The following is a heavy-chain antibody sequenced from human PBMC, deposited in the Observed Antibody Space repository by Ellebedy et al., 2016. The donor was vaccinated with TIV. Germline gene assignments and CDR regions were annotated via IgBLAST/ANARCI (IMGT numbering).Heavy chain of an antibody. Sequence: GESLKISCAASGFSFSSYWMSSVRQAPGKGLEWVASIKQEGYEKRYVDSVEGRFTISRDNVKNSLYLQRNSLRAEDTAVYYCALGGWLDYWGQGTLVTVSS. CDR3: ALGGWLDY. J-gene: IGHJ4*02. V-gene: IGHV3-7*01. CDR1: GFSFSSYW. D-gene: IGHD6-19*01. CDR2: IKQEGYEK.